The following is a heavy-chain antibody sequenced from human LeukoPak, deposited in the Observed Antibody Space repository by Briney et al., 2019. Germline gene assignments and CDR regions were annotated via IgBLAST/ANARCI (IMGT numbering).Heavy chain of an antibody. J-gene: IGHJ5*02. CDR2: ISGSGGST. V-gene: IGHV3-23*01. D-gene: IGHD6-13*01. Sequence: GGSLRLSCAASGFPFSSYAMSWVRPAPGKGLEWVSAISGSGGSTYYADSVKGRFTISRDNSKNTLYLQMNSLRAEDTAVYYCAKDEQQLVRYWFDPWGQGTLVTVSS. CDR1: GFPFSSYA. CDR3: AKDEQQLVRYWFDP.